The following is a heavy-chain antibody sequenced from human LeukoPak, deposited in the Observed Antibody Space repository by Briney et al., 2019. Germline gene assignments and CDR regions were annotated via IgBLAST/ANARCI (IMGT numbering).Heavy chain of an antibody. D-gene: IGHD3-9*01. Sequence: SETLSLTCTVSGGSISSYYLSWIRQPPGKGLEWIGYIYYSGSTNYNPSLKSRVTISVDTSKNQFSLKLSSVTAADTAVYYCARGARYFDWLGQGTLVTVSS. CDR2: IYYSGST. CDR3: ARGARYFDW. J-gene: IGHJ4*02. V-gene: IGHV4-59*01. CDR1: GGSISSYY.